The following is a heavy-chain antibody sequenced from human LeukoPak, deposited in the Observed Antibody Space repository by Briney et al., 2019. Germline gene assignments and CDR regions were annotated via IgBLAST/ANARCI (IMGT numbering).Heavy chain of an antibody. D-gene: IGHD3-10*01. Sequence: ASVKVSCKASGGTFSSYAISWVRQAPGQGLEWMGWISAYNGNTNYAQKLQGRVTMTTDTSTSTAYMELRSLRSDDTAVYYCARPMVRGVRYPFDYWGQGTLVTVSS. CDR3: ARPMVRGVRYPFDY. CDR2: ISAYNGNT. CDR1: GGTFSSYA. V-gene: IGHV1-18*01. J-gene: IGHJ4*02.